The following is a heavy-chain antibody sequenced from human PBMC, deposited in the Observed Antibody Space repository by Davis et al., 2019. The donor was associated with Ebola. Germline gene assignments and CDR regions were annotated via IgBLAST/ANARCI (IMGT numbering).Heavy chain of an antibody. CDR2: ISWNSGNI. V-gene: IGHV3-9*01. CDR3: VRTTYGAPEY. Sequence: SLKISCAASGFTFDDYAMHWVRQPPGKGLEWVSGISWNSGNIGYADSVKGRFNISRDNAKSTLYLQMNSLTAEDTAVYYCVRTTYGAPEYWGQGTLVTVSS. J-gene: IGHJ4*02. CDR1: GFTFDDYA. D-gene: IGHD1-7*01.